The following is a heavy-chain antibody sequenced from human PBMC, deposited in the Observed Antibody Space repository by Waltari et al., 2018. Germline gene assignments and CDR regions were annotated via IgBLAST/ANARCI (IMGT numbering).Heavy chain of an antibody. J-gene: IGHJ2*01. D-gene: IGHD3-22*01. Sequence: QVQLVQSGAEVKKPGSSVKVSCKASGGTFSSYAIIWVRQAPGQGLEWMGGIIAIFGTAKYAQKFEGRVTITADESTSTAYMELSSLRSEDTAVYYCARWNRPMIVVGVGYFDLWGRGTLVTVSS. CDR3: ARWNRPMIVVGVGYFDL. CDR2: IIAIFGTA. CDR1: GGTFSSYA. V-gene: IGHV1-69*13.